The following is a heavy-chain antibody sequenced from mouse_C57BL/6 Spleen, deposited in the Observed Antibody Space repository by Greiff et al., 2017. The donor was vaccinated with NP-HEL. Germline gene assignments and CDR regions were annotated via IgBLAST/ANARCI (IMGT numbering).Heavy chain of an antibody. V-gene: IGHV1-80*01. D-gene: IGHD1-1*01. J-gene: IGHJ1*03. CDR3: ARWAYYGSYGYFDG. CDR2: IYPGDGDT. Sequence: VQLQQSGAELVKPGASVKISCKASGYAFSSYWMNWVKQRPGKGLEWIGQIYPGDGDTNYNGKFKGKATLTADKSSSTAYMQLSSLTSEASAVYVCARWAYYGSYGYFDGWGTGTTVTVSS. CDR1: GYAFSSYW.